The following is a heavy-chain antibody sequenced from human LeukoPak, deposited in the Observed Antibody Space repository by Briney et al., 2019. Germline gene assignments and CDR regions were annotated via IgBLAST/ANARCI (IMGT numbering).Heavy chain of an antibody. J-gene: IGHJ4*02. CDR1: GFTFSIYC. V-gene: IGHV3-21*01. CDR2: ISSSSSYI. CDR3: ARDARRDGYNYLYYFDY. Sequence: GGSLRLSCAASGFTFSIYCMHWVRQASAKGLEWVSSISSSSSYIYYADSLKGSLTISRDNAKNSLYLQMNSLRAEDTAVYYCARDARRDGYNYLYYFDYWGQGTLVTVSS. D-gene: IGHD5-24*01.